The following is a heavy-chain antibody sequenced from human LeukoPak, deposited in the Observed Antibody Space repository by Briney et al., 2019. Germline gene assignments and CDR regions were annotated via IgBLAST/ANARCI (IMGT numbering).Heavy chain of an antibody. J-gene: IGHJ1*01. D-gene: IGHD6-13*01. CDR2: ISAYHGNT. CDR1: GYPFNSYT. CDR3: ARGGAAAAQH. Sequence: ASVKVSCKASGYPFNSYTIAWLRQAPGQGLEWMGWISAYHGNTNYAQKSQGRVTLTTDTSTSTAYMELSSLRSEDTAVYYCARGGAAAAQHWGQGTLVTVSS. V-gene: IGHV1-18*01.